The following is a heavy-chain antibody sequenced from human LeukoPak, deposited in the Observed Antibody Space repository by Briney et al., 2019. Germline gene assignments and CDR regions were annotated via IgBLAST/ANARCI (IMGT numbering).Heavy chain of an antibody. J-gene: IGHJ4*02. V-gene: IGHV4-59*01. CDR2: IYSSGTT. D-gene: IGHD3-10*01. CDR3: ASTGYGSGNSRFDY. CDR1: GVSIISYQ. Sequence: SETLSLTCSVSGVSIISYQWTWIRQPPGKGLEWIGFIYSSGTTNSNASLKSRVSISVDTSKNQFSLNLSSVSAADTAVYYCASTGYGSGNSRFDYWGQGTLVTVSS.